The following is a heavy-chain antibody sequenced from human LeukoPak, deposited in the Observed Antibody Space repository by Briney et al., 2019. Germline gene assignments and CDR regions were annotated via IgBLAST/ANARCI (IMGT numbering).Heavy chain of an antibody. CDR2: MNPNIGNT. CDR1: GYTFTNYN. D-gene: IGHD6-19*01. J-gene: IGHJ4*02. CDR3: AREHSSGWYY. V-gene: IGHV1-8*03. Sequence: GASVKVSCKASGYTFTNYNINWVRQATGQGLEWMGWMNPNIGNTGYAQKFQGRVTITRNTSISTAYMELSSLRAEDTAVYYCAREHSSGWYYWGQGTLVTVSS.